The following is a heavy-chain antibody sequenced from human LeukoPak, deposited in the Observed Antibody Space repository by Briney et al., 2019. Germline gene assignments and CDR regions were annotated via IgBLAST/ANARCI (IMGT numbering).Heavy chain of an antibody. CDR3: ARVGSPPAYSSWPYYYYGMDV. V-gene: IGHV4-38-2*02. D-gene: IGHD6-13*01. CDR1: GYSISSGYY. CDR2: IYHSGST. Sequence: SETLSLTCTVSGYSISSGYYWGWIRQPPGKGLEWIGSIYHSGSTYYNPSLKSRVTISVDTSKNQFALKLSSVTAADTAVYYCARVGSPPAYSSWPYYYYGMDVWGQGTTVTVSS. J-gene: IGHJ6*02.